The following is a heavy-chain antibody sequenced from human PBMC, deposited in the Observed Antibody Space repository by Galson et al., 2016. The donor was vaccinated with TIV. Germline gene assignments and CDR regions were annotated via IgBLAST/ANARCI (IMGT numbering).Heavy chain of an antibody. J-gene: IGHJ6*02. V-gene: IGHV1-18*01. CDR3: ARDQSLPLGDLSFQYYYYGMDV. Sequence: SVKVSCKASGYSFTTYGISWVRQAPGQGLEWMGWINTYNGNTNSAQNLQDRVTMTTDTSTSTAYMALRTLKSDDTAVYYCARDQSLPLGDLSFQYYYYGMDVWGQGTTVTVSS. CDR1: GYSFTTYG. D-gene: IGHD3-16*02. CDR2: INTYNGNT.